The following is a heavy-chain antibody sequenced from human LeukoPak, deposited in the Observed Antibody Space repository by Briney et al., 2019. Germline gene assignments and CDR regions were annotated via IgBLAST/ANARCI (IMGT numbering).Heavy chain of an antibody. V-gene: IGHV3-30*02. CDR3: AKGFYSYDSSGYWYFDY. J-gene: IGHJ4*02. CDR1: GFTFSSYG. Sequence: GGSLRLSCAASGFTFSSYGMHWVRQAPGKGLEWVAFIRYDGSNEYYADSVKGRFTISRDNSKNTLYLQMNSLRAEDTAVYYCAKGFYSYDSSGYWYFDYWGQGTLVTVSS. CDR2: IRYDGSNE. D-gene: IGHD3-22*01.